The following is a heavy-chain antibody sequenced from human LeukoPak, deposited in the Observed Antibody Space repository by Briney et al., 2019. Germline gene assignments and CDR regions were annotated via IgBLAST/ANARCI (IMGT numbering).Heavy chain of an antibody. V-gene: IGHV4-34*01. CDR2: INHSGST. CDR1: GGSFSGYY. J-gene: IGHJ4*02. D-gene: IGHD2-2*01. Sequence: PSETLSLTCAVYGGSFSGYYWSWIRQPPGKGLEWIGEINHSGSTNYNPSLKSRVTTPVNTSKKHFFLKLISRTAADTTVDYCAGGGYCSSTRCWPGKTPSDYWGQGTLVTVSS. CDR3: AGGGYCSSTRCWPGKTPSDY.